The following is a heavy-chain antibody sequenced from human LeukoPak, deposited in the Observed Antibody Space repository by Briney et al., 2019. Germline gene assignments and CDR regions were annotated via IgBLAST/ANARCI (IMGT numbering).Heavy chain of an antibody. D-gene: IGHD1-1*01. J-gene: IGHJ4*02. CDR2: ISGSGHDI. Sequence: GGSLRLSCAASGFIFSEFYVSWVRQSPGKGLEWISYISGSGHDINYVDSVKGRFTVSRDNAKNSLYLQMNSLSADDTAIYYCARTARSGDIRGQGTLVTVSS. CDR1: GFIFSEFY. CDR3: ARTARSGDI. V-gene: IGHV3-11*01.